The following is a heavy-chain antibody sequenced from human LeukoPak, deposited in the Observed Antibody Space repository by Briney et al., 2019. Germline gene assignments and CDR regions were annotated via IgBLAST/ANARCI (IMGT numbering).Heavy chain of an antibody. CDR3: ARGPPHGLAVDRGGFDS. CDR1: GFTVSDNY. J-gene: IGHJ4*02. V-gene: IGHV4-59*02. CDR2: IFYGGAT. D-gene: IGHD3-10*01. Sequence: GSLRLSCAASGFTVSDNYMSWIRQAPGKGLEWIAYIFYGGATNYNPSLKSRVTISVDTSKNQLSLKVDSVTAADTAVYYCARGPPHGLAVDRGGFDSWGQGTLVTVSS.